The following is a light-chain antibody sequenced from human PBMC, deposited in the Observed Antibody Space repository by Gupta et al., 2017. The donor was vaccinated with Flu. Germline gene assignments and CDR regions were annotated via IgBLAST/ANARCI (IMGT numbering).Light chain of an antibody. Sequence: SITMSCTGTSSDVGGYNYVSWYQQHPGKAPKLMSYDVSNRPSGVSNRFSGSKSGNTASLTISGLQAEDEADYYCSSYTSTSTLGLGGGTKLTVL. V-gene: IGLV2-14*04. CDR1: SSDVGGYNY. J-gene: IGLJ3*02. CDR3: SSYTSTSTLG. CDR2: DVS.